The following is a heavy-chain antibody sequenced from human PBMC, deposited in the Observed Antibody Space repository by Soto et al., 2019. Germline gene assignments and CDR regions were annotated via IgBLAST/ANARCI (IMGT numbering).Heavy chain of an antibody. Sequence: GGSRRLSCAVSGFTFSSYGMHWGRQAPGKALEWVAVISYDGGNKYYADSVKGRFTISRDNSKNTLYLKMNSLRAEDTAVYYCAKGASCTGGSCYSHFTHWGQGALVTVSS. CDR2: ISYDGGNK. CDR3: AKGASCTGGSCYSHFTH. D-gene: IGHD2-15*01. V-gene: IGHV3-30*18. CDR1: GFTFSSYG. J-gene: IGHJ4*02.